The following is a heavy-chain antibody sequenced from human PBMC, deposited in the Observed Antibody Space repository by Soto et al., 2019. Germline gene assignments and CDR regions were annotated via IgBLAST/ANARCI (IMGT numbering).Heavy chain of an antibody. Sequence: GPVKVSCKASGNTFNSYYMHWVRQVPGQGLEWMGIINPSAGSTYYADSVKGRFTISRDISKNTLYLQMNSLRAEDTAVYYCAKSPAQYCSGGSCYLDYWGQGTLVTVSS. CDR1: GNTFNSYY. D-gene: IGHD2-15*01. CDR2: INPSAGST. J-gene: IGHJ4*02. CDR3: AKSPAQYCSGGSCYLDY. V-gene: IGHV1-46*02.